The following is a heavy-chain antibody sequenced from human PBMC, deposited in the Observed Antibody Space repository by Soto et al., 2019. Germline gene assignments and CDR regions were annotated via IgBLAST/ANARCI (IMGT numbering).Heavy chain of an antibody. D-gene: IGHD2-15*01. J-gene: IGHJ6*01. CDR2: IDPSDSYT. V-gene: IGHV5-10-1*01. Sequence: PGESLKISCKGSGYSFTSYWISWVRQMPGKGLEWMGRIDPSDSYTNYSPSFQGHVTISAAKSISTAYLQWSSLKASDTAMYYCATSKGYCSGGSCSLGYYYYYGMDVWGQGTTVTVSS. CDR1: GYSFTSYW. CDR3: ATSKGYCSGGSCSLGYYYYYGMDV.